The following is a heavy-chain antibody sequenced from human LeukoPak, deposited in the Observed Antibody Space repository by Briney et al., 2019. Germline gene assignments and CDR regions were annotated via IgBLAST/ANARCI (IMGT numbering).Heavy chain of an antibody. D-gene: IGHD5-18*01. V-gene: IGHV3-20*04. J-gene: IGHJ3*02. Sequence: GGSLRLSCAASGFTFDDYGMSWVRQAPGKGLEWVSNINWNGDSTGYADSVKGRFTISRDNAKNSLYLQMNSLRAEDTAVYYCARDDYSYGYSRAFDIWGQGTMVTVSS. CDR1: GFTFDDYG. CDR2: INWNGDST. CDR3: ARDDYSYGYSRAFDI.